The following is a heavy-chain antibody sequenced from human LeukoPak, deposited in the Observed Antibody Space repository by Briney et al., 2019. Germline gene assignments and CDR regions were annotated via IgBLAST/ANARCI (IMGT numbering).Heavy chain of an antibody. CDR2: IKGDGIST. V-gene: IGHV3-74*01. CDR1: GFSFSTRR. D-gene: IGHD3-3*01. Sequence: GGSLRLSCAASGFSFSTRRMHWVRHAPGQGLVWVSRIKGDGISTNYADSVKGRFTISRDIAKNTLYLQMNSLRAEDTGVYYCAKDHYWSIDYWGRGTLVTVSS. J-gene: IGHJ4*02. CDR3: AKDHYWSIDY.